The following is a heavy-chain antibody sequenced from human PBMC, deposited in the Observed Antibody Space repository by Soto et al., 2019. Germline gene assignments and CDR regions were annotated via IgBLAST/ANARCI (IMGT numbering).Heavy chain of an antibody. Sequence: SETLSLTCAVYGGSFSGYYWSWIRQPPGKVLEWIGSIYYSGSTYYNPSLKSRVTISVDSSKNQFSLKLSSVTAADTVVYYCAMGVYYDILTGYGYFDYWGQGTLVTVSS. CDR3: AMGVYYDILTGYGYFDY. CDR1: GGSFSGYY. CDR2: IYYSGST. J-gene: IGHJ4*02. D-gene: IGHD3-9*01. V-gene: IGHV4-34*01.